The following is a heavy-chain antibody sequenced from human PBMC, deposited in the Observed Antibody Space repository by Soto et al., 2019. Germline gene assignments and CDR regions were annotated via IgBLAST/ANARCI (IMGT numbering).Heavy chain of an antibody. J-gene: IGHJ4*02. V-gene: IGHV1-69*01. Sequence: QVQLVQSGAEVKKPGSSVKVSCKASGDTFSSYAINWVRQAPGQGLEWMGRIIPMFGTANYAQKFKGRATITEGESTSTVYTELSSLRSEDTAVYYCARVGPAHYYDSSGYYSPLDYWGQGTLVTVSS. D-gene: IGHD3-22*01. CDR1: GDTFSSYA. CDR3: ARVGPAHYYDSSGYYSPLDY. CDR2: IIPMFGTA.